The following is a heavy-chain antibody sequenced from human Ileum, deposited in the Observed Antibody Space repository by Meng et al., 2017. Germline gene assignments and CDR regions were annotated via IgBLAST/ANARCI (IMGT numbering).Heavy chain of an antibody. V-gene: IGHV1-2*02. CDR2: INPNSGGT. Sequence: ASVKVSCKASGYIFAGYYVHWVRQAPGQGLEWMGWINPNSGGTNYAQKFQGRVTMTRDTSTNTAYMELSRLRSDDTAVYYCARGSGSGSSLFDYWGQGTLVTVSS. CDR1: GYIFAGYY. CDR3: ARGSGSGSSLFDY. J-gene: IGHJ4*02. D-gene: IGHD3-10*01.